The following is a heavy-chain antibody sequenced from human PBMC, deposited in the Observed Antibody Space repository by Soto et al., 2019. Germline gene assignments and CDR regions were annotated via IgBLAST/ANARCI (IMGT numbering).Heavy chain of an antibody. D-gene: IGHD2-15*01. CDR2: IKSKTDGGTT. J-gene: IGHJ6*02. CDR1: GFTFSNAW. CDR3: TTDSAVVVAYYYYGMDV. V-gene: IGHV3-15*07. Sequence: PGGSLRLSCAASGFTFSNAWMNWVRQAPGKGLEWVGRIKSKTDGGTTDYAAPVKGRFTIPRDDSKNTLYLQMNSLKTEDTAVYYCTTDSAVVVAYYYYGMDVWGQGTTVTVSS.